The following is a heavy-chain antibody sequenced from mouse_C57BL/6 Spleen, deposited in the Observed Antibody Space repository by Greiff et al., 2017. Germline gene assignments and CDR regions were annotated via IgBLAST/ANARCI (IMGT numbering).Heavy chain of an antibody. V-gene: IGHV1-20*01. J-gene: IGHJ2*01. CDR2: LNPYNGDT. CDR1: GYSFTGYF. Sequence: EVQLQQSGPELVKPGDSVKISCKASGYSFTGYFMNWVMQSHGKSLEWIGRLNPYNGDTFYNQKLKGKATLTVDKSSSTAHMELRSLTSEDSAVYYCARDGYLDYWGQGTTLTVSS. D-gene: IGHD2-3*01. CDR3: ARDGYLDY.